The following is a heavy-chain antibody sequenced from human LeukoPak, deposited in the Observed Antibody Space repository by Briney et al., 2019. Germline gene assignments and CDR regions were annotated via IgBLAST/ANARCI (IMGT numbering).Heavy chain of an antibody. V-gene: IGHV4-34*01. Sequence: PSETLSLTCAVYGGSFSGYYWSWIRQPPGKGLEWIGEINHSGSTNYNPSLKSRVTISVDTSKNQFSLKLSSVTAADTAVYYCARRSVLEWLLTSHFDYWGQGTLVTVSS. D-gene: IGHD3-3*01. CDR2: INHSGST. CDR1: GGSFSGYY. J-gene: IGHJ4*02. CDR3: ARRSVLEWLLTSHFDY.